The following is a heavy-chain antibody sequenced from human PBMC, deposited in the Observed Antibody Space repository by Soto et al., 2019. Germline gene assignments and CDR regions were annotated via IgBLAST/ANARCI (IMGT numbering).Heavy chain of an antibody. CDR3: ARGSVDTVGSSGFYVY. CDR2: INHSGGT. J-gene: IGHJ4*02. CDR1: GGSFSAYY. Sequence: PSETLSLTCAVYGGSFSAYYWSWIRQPPGKGLEWIGEINHSGGTSYNPSLKSRVTISVDTSKSQFSLKLTSVTAADRAVYYCARGSVDTVGSSGFYVYWGQGTPITVSS. V-gene: IGHV4-34*01. D-gene: IGHD3-22*01.